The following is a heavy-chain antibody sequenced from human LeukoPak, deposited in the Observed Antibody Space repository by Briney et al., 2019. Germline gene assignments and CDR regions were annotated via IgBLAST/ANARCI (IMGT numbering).Heavy chain of an antibody. V-gene: IGHV3-30*18. J-gene: IGHJ6*02. CDR1: GFTFSSYG. CDR3: AKAPRXXXXXGXXV. Sequence: GGSLRLSCAASGFTFSSYGMHWVRQAPGKGLEWVAVISYDGSNKYYADSVKGRFTISRDNSKNTLYLQMNSLRAEDTAVYYCAKAPRXXXXXGXXVWGXXTXVTVS. CDR2: ISYDGSNK.